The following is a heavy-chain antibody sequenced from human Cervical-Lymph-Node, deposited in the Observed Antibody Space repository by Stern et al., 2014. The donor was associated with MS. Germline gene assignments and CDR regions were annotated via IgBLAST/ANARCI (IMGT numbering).Heavy chain of an antibody. CDR2: ISLYNGDK. D-gene: IGHD2-2*01. CDR1: AHKSTRYG. CDR3: ARGGCSSFSCYDYYYHYPLDV. J-gene: IGHJ6*02. Sequence: QVQLVQSGAEVGKPGASVKVSCTSSAHKSTRYGITWVRPAPGPGLEWMGWISLYNGDKKHAQKYQVRGTLTTDTSTSTSYMELRSLRSDDTAVYYCARGGCSSFSCYDYYYHYPLDVWGQGTTVTVAS. V-gene: IGHV1-18*01.